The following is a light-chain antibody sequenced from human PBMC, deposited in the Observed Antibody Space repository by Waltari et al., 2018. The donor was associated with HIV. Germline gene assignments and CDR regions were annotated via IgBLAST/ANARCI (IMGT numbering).Light chain of an antibody. CDR2: AAP. V-gene: IGKV1-39*01. Sequence: DIQMTQSPSSLSASVGDSVTITCRASQGISRYLNWYQHKIGKAPKLLIFAAPNLQSGVPSRFSGSGSGKDFTLTIKNLQPYDFATYYCQQGHTTPLTFGQGTRLEIK. J-gene: IGKJ5*01. CDR3: QQGHTTPLT. CDR1: QGISRY.